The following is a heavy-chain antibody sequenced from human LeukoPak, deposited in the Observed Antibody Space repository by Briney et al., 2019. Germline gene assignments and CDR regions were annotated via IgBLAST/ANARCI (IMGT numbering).Heavy chain of an antibody. V-gene: IGHV4-30-4*07. CDR3: ARIRSRKWGFDY. J-gene: IGHJ4*02. CDR1: GGSISSGGYS. Sequence: PSETLSLTCTVSGGSISSGGYSWSWIRQPPGKGMEFIAYIYYTGNTYFNPSLKSRVTISVDTSKNQFSLKLTSVTAADTAVYYCARIRSRKWGFDYWGQGTLVTVSS. D-gene: IGHD1-26*01. CDR2: IYYTGNT.